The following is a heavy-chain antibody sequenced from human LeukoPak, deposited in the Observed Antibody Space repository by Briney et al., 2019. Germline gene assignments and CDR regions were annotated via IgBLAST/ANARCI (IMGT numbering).Heavy chain of an antibody. CDR3: ARFADHKQRLTTTGFDY. D-gene: IGHD6-25*01. Sequence: PGGSLRLSCAASGFTFSSYSMNWVRQAPGKGLEWVSSISTSSSYIYYADSVKGRFTISRDNAKNSLYLQMNSLRAEDTAVYYCARFADHKQRLTTTGFDYWGQGALVTVSS. V-gene: IGHV3-21*04. CDR2: ISTSSSYI. CDR1: GFTFSSYS. J-gene: IGHJ4*02.